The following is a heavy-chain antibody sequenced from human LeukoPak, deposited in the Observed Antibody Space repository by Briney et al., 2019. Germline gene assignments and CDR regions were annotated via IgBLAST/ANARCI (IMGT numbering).Heavy chain of an antibody. CDR3: ALITIFGVVKPDDAFDI. V-gene: IGHV1-8*03. Sequence: ASVTVSFKASGYTFTSYDINWVRQATGQGIEWMGWMNPNSGNTGYAQKFQGRVTITRNTAISTAYMELSSLRSEDTAVYYCALITIFGVVKPDDAFDIWGQGTMVTVSS. J-gene: IGHJ3*02. D-gene: IGHD3-3*01. CDR2: MNPNSGNT. CDR1: GYTFTSYD.